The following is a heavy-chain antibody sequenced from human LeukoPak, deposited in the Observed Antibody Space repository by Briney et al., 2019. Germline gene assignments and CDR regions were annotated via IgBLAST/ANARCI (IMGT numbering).Heavy chain of an antibody. Sequence: GASVKVSCKASGFTFSSYDMNWVRQAPGKGLEWMGWMNPNSGNTGYAQKFQGRVTMTRNTSKSTAYMELSSLRSEDTAVYYCVSGTGTSPIDYWGQGTLVTISS. CDR1: GFTFSSYD. D-gene: IGHD1-1*01. CDR2: MNPNSGNT. CDR3: VSGTGTSPIDY. J-gene: IGHJ4*02. V-gene: IGHV1-8*02.